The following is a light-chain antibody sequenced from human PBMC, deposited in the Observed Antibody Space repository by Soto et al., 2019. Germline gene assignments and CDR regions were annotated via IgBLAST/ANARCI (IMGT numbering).Light chain of an antibody. J-gene: IGLJ3*02. Sequence: QSVLTQPASVSGSPGQSITISCTGITSDVGGYDYVSWYQHHPGKAPKLIIYDVTSRPSGVSDRFSGSKSGNTASLTISGLLAEDEADYYCSSYASSSSTDVFGGGTQLTVL. CDR3: SSYASSSSTDV. CDR1: TSDVGGYDY. V-gene: IGLV2-14*03. CDR2: DVT.